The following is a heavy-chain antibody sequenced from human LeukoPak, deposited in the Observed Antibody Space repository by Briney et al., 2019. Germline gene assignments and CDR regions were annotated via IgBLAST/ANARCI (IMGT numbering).Heavy chain of an antibody. V-gene: IGHV4-39*01. CDR1: GGSISSSSHF. CDR3: LKRGTGSSYSGMDV. CDR2: ISTSGST. Sequence: PSETLSLTCSVSGGSISSSSHFCGWIRRPPGKGLEWIGSISTSGSTYYNPSLKSRVTISVDTSKNQFTLRLTSVTAADTAVYYCLKRGTGSSYSGMDVWGQGTTVTVSS. D-gene: IGHD1-26*01. J-gene: IGHJ6*02.